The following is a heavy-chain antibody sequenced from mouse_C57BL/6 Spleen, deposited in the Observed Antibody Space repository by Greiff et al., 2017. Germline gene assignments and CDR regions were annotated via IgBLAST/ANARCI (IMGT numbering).Heavy chain of an antibody. J-gene: IGHJ2*01. CDR2: ISDGGSYT. V-gene: IGHV5-4*01. CDR3: AREDGRGLDFDY. Sequence: EVQGVESGGGLVKPGGSLKLSCAASGFTFSSYAMSWVRQTPEKRLEWVATISDGGSYTYYPDNVKGRFTISRDNAKNNLYLQMSHLKSEDTAMYYCAREDGRGLDFDYWGQGTTLTVSS. D-gene: IGHD1-1*01. CDR1: GFTFSSYA.